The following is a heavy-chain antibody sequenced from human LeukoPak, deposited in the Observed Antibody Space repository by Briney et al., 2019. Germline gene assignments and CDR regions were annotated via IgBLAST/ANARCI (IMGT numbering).Heavy chain of an antibody. D-gene: IGHD1-26*01. Sequence: GGSLRLSCAASGFTFSYYAMSWVRQAPGKGLEWVSAISGSGGITYYADSVKGRFTISRDNSKNTLYLQMNSLRAEDTAVYYCAKRTKVGATTYYYFGMDVWGQGTTVIVSS. CDR3: AKRTKVGATTYYYFGMDV. V-gene: IGHV3-23*01. CDR2: ISGSGGIT. J-gene: IGHJ6*02. CDR1: GFTFSYYA.